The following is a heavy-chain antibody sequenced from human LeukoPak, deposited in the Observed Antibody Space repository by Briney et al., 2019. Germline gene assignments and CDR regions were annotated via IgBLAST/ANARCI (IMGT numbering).Heavy chain of an antibody. CDR3: ARTYCGGDCRGYYYHYYMDV. J-gene: IGHJ6*03. Sequence: SETLSLTCAVYGGSFSGYYWNWIRQPAGKGLEWIGRFYTSGSTNYNPSLTSRVTISVDTSKNQFSLKLSSVTAADTAVYYCARTYCGGDCRGYYYHYYMDVWGKGTTVTISS. V-gene: IGHV4-59*10. D-gene: IGHD2-21*02. CDR1: GGSFSGYY. CDR2: FYTSGST.